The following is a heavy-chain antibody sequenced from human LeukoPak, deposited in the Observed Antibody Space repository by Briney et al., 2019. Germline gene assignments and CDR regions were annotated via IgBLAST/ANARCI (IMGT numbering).Heavy chain of an antibody. Sequence: SETLSLTCAVYGGSFSGYYWSWIRQPPGKGLEWIWEINHSGSTNYHPALKSRVTISVDTSKNQFSLKLSSVTAADTAVYYCARDGVLYCSGGSCYPHFDYWGQGTLVTVSS. CDR3: ARDGVLYCSGGSCYPHFDY. D-gene: IGHD2-15*01. CDR1: GGSFSGYY. J-gene: IGHJ4*02. CDR2: INHSGST. V-gene: IGHV4-34*01.